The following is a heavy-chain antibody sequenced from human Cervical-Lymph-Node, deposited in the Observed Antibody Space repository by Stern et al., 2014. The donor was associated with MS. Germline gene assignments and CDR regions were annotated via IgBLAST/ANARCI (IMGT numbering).Heavy chain of an antibody. CDR3: ARGSDT. D-gene: IGHD2-15*01. J-gene: IGHJ5*02. V-gene: IGHV3-7*01. CDR1: GFTFSSYW. Sequence: EVQLVESGGGLVQPGGSLRLSCVASGFTFSSYWMNWVRQAPGKGLEWVANIKEDGSETYYVDSVKGRFTISRDNAKNSLYLQMNSLRAEDTAVYYCARGSDTWGQGTLVTVSS. CDR2: IKEDGSET.